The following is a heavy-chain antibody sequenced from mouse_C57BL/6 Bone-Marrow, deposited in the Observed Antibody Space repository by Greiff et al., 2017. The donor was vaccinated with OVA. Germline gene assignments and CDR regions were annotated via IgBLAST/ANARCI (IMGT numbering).Heavy chain of an antibody. J-gene: IGHJ4*01. D-gene: IGHD1-1*01. Sequence: EVQLQQSGAELVKPGASVKLSCTASGFNFTDYYMHWVKQRPEQGLEWIGRIDPEDGETKYAPKFQGKATITVDPSSNTAYLQLSSLTSEDAAVYYCARRAVVVYYCDMDYWGQGTTVTVSS. CDR1: GFNFTDYY. V-gene: IGHV14-2*01. CDR2: IDPEDGET. CDR3: ARRAVVVYYCDMDY.